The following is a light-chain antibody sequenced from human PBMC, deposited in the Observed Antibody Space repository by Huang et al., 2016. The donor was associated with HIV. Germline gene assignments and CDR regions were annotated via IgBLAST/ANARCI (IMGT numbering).Light chain of an antibody. CDR1: QSVRSD. CDR2: GAS. CDR3: QQYNDWPPWT. J-gene: IGKJ1*01. V-gene: IGKV3-15*01. Sequence: EIVLTQSPATLFVSPGGRATLSCRASQSVRSDLAWYQQKPGQAPRLLIYGASPRATGIPARFSGSGAGTEFTLTISSLQAEDFSVYYCQQYNDWPPWTFGQGTKVEIK.